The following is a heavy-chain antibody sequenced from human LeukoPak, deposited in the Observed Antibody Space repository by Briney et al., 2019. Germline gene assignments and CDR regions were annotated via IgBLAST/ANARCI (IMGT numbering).Heavy chain of an antibody. CDR1: GFTFSSYE. J-gene: IGHJ4*02. CDR2: ISSSGSTI. V-gene: IGHV3-48*03. CDR3: AKDEYIRGWNFYFDY. D-gene: IGHD6-19*01. Sequence: GGSLRLSCAASGFTFSSYEMNWVRQAPGKGLEWVSYISSSGSTIYYADSVKGRFTISRDNSKNTLYLQMNSLRAEDTAVYYCAKDEYIRGWNFYFDYWGQGTLVTVSS.